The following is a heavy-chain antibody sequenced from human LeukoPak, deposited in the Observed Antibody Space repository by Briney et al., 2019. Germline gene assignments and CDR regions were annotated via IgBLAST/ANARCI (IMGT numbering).Heavy chain of an antibody. D-gene: IGHD4-17*01. V-gene: IGHV3-21*01. Sequence: ETLSLTCAVYGGSFSGYYWSWIRQPPGKGLEWVSSISSSSSYIYYADSVKGRFTISRDNAKNSLYLQMNSLRAEDTAVYYCARDLDTVTTAFDIWGQGTMVTVSS. J-gene: IGHJ3*02. CDR2: ISSSSSYI. CDR1: GGSFSGYY. CDR3: ARDLDTVTTAFDI.